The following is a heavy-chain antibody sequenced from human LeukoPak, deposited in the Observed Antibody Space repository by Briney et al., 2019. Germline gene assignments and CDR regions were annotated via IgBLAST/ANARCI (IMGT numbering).Heavy chain of an antibody. J-gene: IGHJ6*02. V-gene: IGHV1-2*02. Sequence: AASVKGSCKASGYTFTGYYMHWVRQAPGQGLEWMGWINPNIGGTNYAQKFQGRVTMTRDTSISTAYMELSRLRSDDTAVYYCARGAGGGTSFMDVWGQGTTVTVSS. CDR1: GYTFTGYY. CDR3: ARGAGGGTSFMDV. D-gene: IGHD2-2*01. CDR2: INPNIGGT.